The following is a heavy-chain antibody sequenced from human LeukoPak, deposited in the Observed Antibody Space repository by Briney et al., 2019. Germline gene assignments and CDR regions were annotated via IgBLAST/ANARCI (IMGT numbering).Heavy chain of an antibody. J-gene: IGHJ5*02. V-gene: IGHV4-38-2*02. Sequence: PSETLSLTCTVSGFSISSGYYWGWIRQPPGKGLEWIGNIYPTGSTYYNPSLKSRITISVDTSKNQFSLKVSSVSAADTAVYYCARAYSSSWYWNWFDPWGQGTLVTVSS. CDR1: GFSISSGYY. CDR2: IYPTGST. CDR3: ARAYSSSWYWNWFDP. D-gene: IGHD6-13*01.